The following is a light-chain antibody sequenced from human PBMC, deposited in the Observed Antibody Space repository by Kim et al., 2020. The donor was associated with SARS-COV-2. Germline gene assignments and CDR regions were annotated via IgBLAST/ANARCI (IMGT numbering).Light chain of an antibody. CDR3: QQTYTTPPT. J-gene: IGKJ1*01. V-gene: IGKV1-39*01. Sequence: DIQMTQSPSSLSASVGDRVTITCRASQSITTYLNWYQQKPGKAPNLLIYAASSLQSGVPSRFSGSGSGTDFTLTFRSLQPEDFATYYCQQTYTTPPTFGQGTKVDIK. CDR1: QSITTY. CDR2: AAS.